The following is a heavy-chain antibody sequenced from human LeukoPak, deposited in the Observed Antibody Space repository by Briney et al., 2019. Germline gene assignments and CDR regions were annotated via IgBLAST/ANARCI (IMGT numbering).Heavy chain of an antibody. Sequence: ASVKVSCKASGYTFTSYYMHWVRQAPGQGLEWMGWINPNSGGTNYAQKFQGRVTMTRDTSTSTAYLVLRRLRSDETAVYYCARPSYDILTGYLPNYFDYWGQGTLVTVSS. CDR2: INPNSGGT. V-gene: IGHV1-2*02. CDR1: GYTFTSYY. D-gene: IGHD3-9*01. CDR3: ARPSYDILTGYLPNYFDY. J-gene: IGHJ4*02.